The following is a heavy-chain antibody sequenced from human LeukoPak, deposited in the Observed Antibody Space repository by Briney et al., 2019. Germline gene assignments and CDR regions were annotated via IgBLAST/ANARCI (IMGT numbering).Heavy chain of an antibody. J-gene: IGHJ4*02. CDR1: GFTLDDYG. Sequence: PGGSLRLSCAASGFTLDDYGMSWVRQAPGKGLEWGSGITWNGGSTGYADSVKGRFTISRDNAKNSLYLQMHSLRAEDQALYYCATVLEYSSPGSDVDNCGQGALVTVSS. V-gene: IGHV3-20*04. CDR2: ITWNGGST. CDR3: ATVLEYSSPGSDVDN. D-gene: IGHD6-6*01.